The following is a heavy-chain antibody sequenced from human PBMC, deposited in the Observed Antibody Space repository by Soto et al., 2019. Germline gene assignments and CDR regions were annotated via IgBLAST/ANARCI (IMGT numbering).Heavy chain of an antibody. D-gene: IGHD3-9*01. CDR3: AKEEDYYDILTGPFDY. V-gene: IGHV3-23*01. CDR1: GFTFSSYA. J-gene: IGHJ4*02. CDR2: ISGSGGST. Sequence: HPGGSLRLSCAASGFTFSSYAMSWVRQAPGKGLEWVSAISGSGGSTYYADSVRGRFTISRDNSKNTLYLQMNSLRAEDTAVYYCAKEEDYYDILTGPFDYWGQGTLVTVSS.